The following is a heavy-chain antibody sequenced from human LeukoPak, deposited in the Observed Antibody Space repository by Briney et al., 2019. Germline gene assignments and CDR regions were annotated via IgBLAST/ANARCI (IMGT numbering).Heavy chain of an antibody. CDR1: GYTFTSYG. J-gene: IGHJ4*02. CDR2: ISAYNGNT. V-gene: IGHV1-18*01. D-gene: IGHD3-10*01. CDR3: AREVRYYGSGSHNDY. Sequence: ASVKVSCKASGYTFTSYGIRWVRQAPGQGVEWLGWISAYNGNTNYAQKLQGRVTMTTDTSTSTAYMELRSLRSDDTAVYYCAREVRYYGSGSHNDYWGQGTLVTVSS.